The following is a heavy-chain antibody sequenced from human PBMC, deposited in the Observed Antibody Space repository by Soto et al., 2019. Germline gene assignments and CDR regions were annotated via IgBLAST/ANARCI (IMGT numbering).Heavy chain of an antibody. V-gene: IGHV4-34*01. CDR2: INHSGST. CDR1: GGSFSGYY. J-gene: IGHJ5*02. CDR3: ARGGLRVLRSWFDP. D-gene: IGHD3-3*01. Sequence: SETLSLTCAVYGGSFSGYYWSWIRQPPGKGLEWIGEINHSGSTNYNPSLKSRVTISVDTSKNQFSLKLSSVTAADTAVYYCARGGLRVLRSWFDPWGQGTLVTVSS.